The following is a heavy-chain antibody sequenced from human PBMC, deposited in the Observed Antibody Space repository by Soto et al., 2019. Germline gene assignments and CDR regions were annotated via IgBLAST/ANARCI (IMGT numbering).Heavy chain of an antibody. J-gene: IGHJ3*01. CDR1: GDSISSDY. CDR2: IYYNGNT. V-gene: IGHV4-59*08. D-gene: IGHD1-26*01. Sequence: SETLSLTCTVSGDSISSDYWSWIRQPPGKGLEWIGYIYYNGNTKYNPSLKRRVTISLDTSKNHFSLRLSSVTAADTAVYYCARHRAATAHDGFDLWGQGTMVTVSS. CDR3: ARHRAATAHDGFDL.